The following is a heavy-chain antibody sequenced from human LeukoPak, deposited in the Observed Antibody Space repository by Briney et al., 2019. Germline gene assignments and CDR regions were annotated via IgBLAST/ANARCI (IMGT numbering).Heavy chain of an antibody. V-gene: IGHV1-2*04. Sequence: ASVKVSCKASGYTFTGNGITWVRQAPGQGLEWMGWINPNSGGTNYAQKFQGWVTMTRDTSISTAYMELSRLRSDDTAVYYCARGSGMDVWGQGTTVTVSS. CDR2: INPNSGGT. CDR3: ARGSGMDV. J-gene: IGHJ6*02. CDR1: GYTFTGNG.